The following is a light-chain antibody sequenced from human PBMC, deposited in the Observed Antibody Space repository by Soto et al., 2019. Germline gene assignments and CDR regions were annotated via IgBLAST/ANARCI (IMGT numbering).Light chain of an antibody. CDR3: QQVNSYPIT. J-gene: IGKJ5*01. Sequence: DIQLTQSPSFLSASVGDRVTITCRASQGIRSYLAWYQQKPGRAPKLLMYIASTLQTGVPSRFSGSGSGTEFTLTITSLQPEDFATYYCQQVNSYPITFGQGTRLAIK. CDR2: IAS. V-gene: IGKV1-9*01. CDR1: QGIRSY.